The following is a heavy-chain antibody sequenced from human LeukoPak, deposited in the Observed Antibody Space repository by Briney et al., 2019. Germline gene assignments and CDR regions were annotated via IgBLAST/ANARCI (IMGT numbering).Heavy chain of an antibody. Sequence: SVKVSCKASGGTFSSYTIRWMRQAPGQGLEWMGRIIPIFGTANYAQKFQGRVTITTDESTSTAYMELSSLRSEDTAVYYCARGAITFGGVIVLLDYWGQGTLVTVSS. J-gene: IGHJ4*02. CDR1: GGTFSSYT. CDR3: ARGAITFGGVIVLLDY. V-gene: IGHV1-69*05. D-gene: IGHD3-16*02. CDR2: IIPIFGTA.